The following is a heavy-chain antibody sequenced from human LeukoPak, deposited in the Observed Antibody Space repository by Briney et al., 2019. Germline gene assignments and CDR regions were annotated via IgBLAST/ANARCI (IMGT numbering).Heavy chain of an antibody. D-gene: IGHD3-16*02. V-gene: IGHV4-39*02. J-gene: IGHJ4*02. CDR3: ARGLTYDYVWGSYRYTYSFDY. Sequence: SETLSPTCTVAGSSISSSSYYWGWIRQPGGKGLGWIGTIYYGGITYYTPSLKCRLTISVDTSKNQFSLKLRSVTAPDTAVYDCARGLTYDYVWGSYRYTYSFDYWGQGTLVTVSS. CDR1: GSSISSSSYY. CDR2: IYYGGIT.